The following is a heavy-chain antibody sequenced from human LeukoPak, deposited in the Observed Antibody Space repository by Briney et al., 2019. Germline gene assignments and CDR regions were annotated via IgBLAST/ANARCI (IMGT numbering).Heavy chain of an antibody. CDR2: IYYSGST. J-gene: IGHJ3*02. V-gene: IGHV4-31*03. CDR1: GGSISSGGYY. CDR3: ARAPIVVDHDAFDI. Sequence: SETLSLTCTVSGGSISSGGYYWSWIRQHPGKGLEWIGYIYYSGSTYYHPALKSRVTISVDTSKNQFSLKLSSETAADTAVYYCARAPIVVDHDAFDIWGQGTMVTVSS. D-gene: IGHD3-22*01.